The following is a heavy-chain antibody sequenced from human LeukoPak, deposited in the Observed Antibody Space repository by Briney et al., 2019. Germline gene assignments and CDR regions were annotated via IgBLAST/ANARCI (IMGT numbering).Heavy chain of an antibody. Sequence: SETLSLTCAVHGGSFSGYYWTWIRQPPGKGLEWIGEIIDTRSTKYTSSLKSRVTISVDTSKNQFSLSLDSVTAADTAVYYCARGLASGYPPIPFDYWGQGTLVTVSS. CDR3: ARGLASGYPPIPFDY. V-gene: IGHV4-34*12. D-gene: IGHD3-3*01. CDR2: IIDTRST. CDR1: GGSFSGYY. J-gene: IGHJ4*02.